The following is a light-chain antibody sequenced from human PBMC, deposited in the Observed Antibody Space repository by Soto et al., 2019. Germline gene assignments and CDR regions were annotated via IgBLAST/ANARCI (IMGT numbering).Light chain of an antibody. Sequence: IVMTQSPATLSVSPGERATLSCRASQSVSNNLAWYQQKPGQAPRLLMFAASTRSSGIPARFSGSGSGTEFTLTISSLESEDFAVYYCQHYSPWPPALTFCGGTRVDIK. J-gene: IGKJ4*01. V-gene: IGKV3D-15*01. CDR3: QHYSPWPPALT. CDR1: QSVSNN. CDR2: AAS.